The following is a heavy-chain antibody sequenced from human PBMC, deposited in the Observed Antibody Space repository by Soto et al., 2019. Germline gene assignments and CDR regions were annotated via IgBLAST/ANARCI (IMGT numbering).Heavy chain of an antibody. V-gene: IGHV1-2*02. D-gene: IGHD3-22*01. Sequence: ASVNVSCKASGYTFTGYYMHWVRQAPGQGLEWMGWINPNSGGTNYAQKFQGRVAMTRDTSISTAYMELSRLRSDDTAMYYCARLGYDSSEYPFDYWGQGTLVTVSS. J-gene: IGHJ4*02. CDR3: ARLGYDSSEYPFDY. CDR2: INPNSGGT. CDR1: GYTFTGYY.